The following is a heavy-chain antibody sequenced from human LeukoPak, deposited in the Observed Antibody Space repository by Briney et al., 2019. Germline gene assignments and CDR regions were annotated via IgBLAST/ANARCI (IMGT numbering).Heavy chain of an antibody. Sequence: GGSLRLSCAASVFTFSSYWMSWVRQAPGKWLEWVANIKQDGSEKYYVDSVKGRFTISRDNAKNSLSLQMNSLRAEDTAVYYCARRDHGDYGEEYWGQGTLVTVSS. J-gene: IGHJ4*02. V-gene: IGHV3-7*01. CDR1: VFTFSSYW. D-gene: IGHD4-17*01. CDR3: ARRDHGDYGEEY. CDR2: IKQDGSEK.